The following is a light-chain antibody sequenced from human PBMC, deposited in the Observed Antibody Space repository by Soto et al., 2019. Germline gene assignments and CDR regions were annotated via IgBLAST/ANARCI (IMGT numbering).Light chain of an antibody. CDR3: SSYAGNHIVP. CDR2: EDT. CDR1: SSDVGGYIS. Sequence: QSALTQPPSASGSPGQSVTISCTGTSSDVGGYISVSWYQQYPGKAPKLMISEDTKRPSGVPDRFSGSKSGNTASLTVSGLQAEDEADYYCSSYAGNHIVPFGGGTKLTVL. J-gene: IGLJ2*01. V-gene: IGLV2-8*01.